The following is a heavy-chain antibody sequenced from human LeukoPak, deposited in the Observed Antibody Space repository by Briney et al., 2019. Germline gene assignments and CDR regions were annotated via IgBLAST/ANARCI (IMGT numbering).Heavy chain of an antibody. CDR1: GGTFSSYA. V-gene: IGHV1-3*01. CDR2: IDAGNGDT. CDR3: ARGSTSDWPLDH. J-gene: IGHJ4*02. D-gene: IGHD2-2*01. Sequence: ASVKVSFKASGGTFSSYAISWVRQAPGQRFEWMGWIDAGNGDTRYSQRFQGRVTITRDTSASTAYIELRSLRSEDTAMYHCARGSTSDWPLDHWGQETLVTISS.